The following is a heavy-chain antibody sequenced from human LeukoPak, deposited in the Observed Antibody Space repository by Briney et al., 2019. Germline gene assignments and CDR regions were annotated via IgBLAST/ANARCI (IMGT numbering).Heavy chain of an antibody. J-gene: IGHJ6*02. CDR1: RYSFTSYW. CDR3: ARQEQYHNYEYYYYAMDV. CDR2: IDPSDSYT. Sequence: HGESLKISCKGSRYSFTSYWITWVRQMPGKGLEWMGKIDPSDSYTKYSPSFQGHVTMSADKSISTAYLQWSSLEASDTAMYYCARQEQYHNYEYYYYAMDVWDQGTTVTVSS. V-gene: IGHV5-10-1*01. D-gene: IGHD4-11*01.